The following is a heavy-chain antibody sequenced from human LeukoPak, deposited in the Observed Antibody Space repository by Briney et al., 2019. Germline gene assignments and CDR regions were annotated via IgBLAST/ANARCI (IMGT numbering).Heavy chain of an antibody. V-gene: IGHV3-21*01. D-gene: IGHD1-7*01. Sequence: GGSLRLSCAASGFTFSDYSINWVRQAPETGLEWVSSISSSGTYTYYADSVKGRFTISRDNAKNSLYLQMNSLRAEDTAVYYCARDDDWNYEDYWGQGTLVTVSS. CDR1: GFTFSDYS. CDR3: ARDDDWNYEDY. J-gene: IGHJ4*02. CDR2: ISSSGTYT.